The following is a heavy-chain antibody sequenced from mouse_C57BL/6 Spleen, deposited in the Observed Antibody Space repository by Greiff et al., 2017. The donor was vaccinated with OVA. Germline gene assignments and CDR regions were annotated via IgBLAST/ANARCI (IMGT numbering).Heavy chain of an antibody. CDR3: ARWPCSSVDEYAFES. CDR2: IYPGDGDT. V-gene: IGHV1-82*01. J-gene: IGHJ4*01. Sequence: QVQLQQSGAELVKPGASVKLSCTASGYAFSSSWMHWVKQRPGQGLEWIGRIYPGDGDTNYNGKFKGKATLTADQSSSTAYLQLTRLTSEDSAVYGCARWPCSSVDEYAFESWGQKASVSVS. D-gene: IGHD1-1*01. CDR1: GYAFSSSW.